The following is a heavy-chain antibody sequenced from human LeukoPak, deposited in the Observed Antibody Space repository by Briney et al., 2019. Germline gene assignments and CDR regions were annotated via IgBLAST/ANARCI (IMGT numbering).Heavy chain of an antibody. Sequence: ASVKVSCKASGYSFTGYYMHWVRQAPGQGLEWMGWINPNSGGTNYAQNFQGRVTMTRDTSISTAYMELSRLRSDDTAVYYCARDPGNSSWSYYFDYWGQGTLVTVSS. V-gene: IGHV1-2*02. J-gene: IGHJ4*02. CDR3: ARDPGNSSWSYYFDY. D-gene: IGHD6-13*01. CDR2: INPNSGGT. CDR1: GYSFTGYY.